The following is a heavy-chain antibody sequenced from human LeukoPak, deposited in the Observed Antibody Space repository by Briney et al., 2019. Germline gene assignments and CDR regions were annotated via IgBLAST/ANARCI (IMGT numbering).Heavy chain of an antibody. V-gene: IGHV4-38-2*02. CDR3: ARPSITMVRGVISHAFDI. Sequence: SETLSLTCTVSSYSISSGYYWGWIRQPPGKGLEWIGSIYHSGSTYYNPSLKSRVTISVDTSKNQFSLKLSSVTAADTAVYYCARPSITMVRGVISHAFDIWGQGTMVTVSS. CDR2: IYHSGST. J-gene: IGHJ3*02. D-gene: IGHD3-10*01. CDR1: SYSISSGYY.